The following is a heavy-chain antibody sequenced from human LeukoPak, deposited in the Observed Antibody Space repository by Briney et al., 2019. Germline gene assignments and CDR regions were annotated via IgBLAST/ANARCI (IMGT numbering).Heavy chain of an antibody. D-gene: IGHD6-13*01. CDR1: GGSITSGGYY. CDR3: ARDSYSSSYPGAFDI. CDR2: IYTSGST. V-gene: IGHV4-61*02. J-gene: IGHJ3*02. Sequence: SQTLSLTCTVSGGSITSGGYYWPWIRQHPGKGLEWIGRIYTSGSTNYNPSLKSRVTISVDTSKNQFSLKLSSVTAADTAVYYCARDSYSSSYPGAFDIWGQGTMVTVSS.